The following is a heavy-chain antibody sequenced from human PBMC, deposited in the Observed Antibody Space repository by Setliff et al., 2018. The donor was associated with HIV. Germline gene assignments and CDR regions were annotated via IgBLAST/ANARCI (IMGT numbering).Heavy chain of an antibody. D-gene: IGHD5-18*01. J-gene: IGHJ6*02. CDR2: IIPILGIA. Sequence: GASVKVSCKASGGTFSSYAISWVRQAPGQGLEWMGGIIPILGIANYAQKFQGRVTITADESTSTAYMELSSLRSEDTAVYYCAVDTAMVRGMDVWGQGTTVTVSS. CDR3: AVDTAMVRGMDV. V-gene: IGHV1-69*10. CDR1: GGTFSSYA.